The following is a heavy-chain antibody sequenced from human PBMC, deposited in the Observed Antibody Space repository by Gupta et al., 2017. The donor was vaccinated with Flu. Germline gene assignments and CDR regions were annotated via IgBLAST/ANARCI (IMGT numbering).Heavy chain of an antibody. CDR2: ISWDSATI. CDR3: AKDSLSSSWALFDY. Sequence: RLTPGKGLEWVSSISWDSATIDYADSGKGRFTVSRDNARNSLFLQMDSLTPEDTALYFCAKDSLSSSWALFDYWGQGTLVTVSS. J-gene: IGHJ4*02. V-gene: IGHV3-9*01. D-gene: IGHD6-13*01.